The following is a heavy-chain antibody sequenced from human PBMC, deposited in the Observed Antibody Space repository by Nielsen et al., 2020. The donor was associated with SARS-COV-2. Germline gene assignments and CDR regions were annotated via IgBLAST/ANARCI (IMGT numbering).Heavy chain of an antibody. CDR2: ISYDGNTR. Sequence: GGSLRLSCVASGFTFSNYAMHWVRQAPGKGLEWVAIISYDGNTRYNEHSVKGRFTISRDNSRHTVFLQMNNLEVQDTAVYYCARETGDSASSWFEFWGQGVLVIVSS. V-gene: IGHV3-30-3*01. CDR1: GFTFSNYA. D-gene: IGHD7-27*01. CDR3: ARETGDSASSWFEF. J-gene: IGHJ5*01.